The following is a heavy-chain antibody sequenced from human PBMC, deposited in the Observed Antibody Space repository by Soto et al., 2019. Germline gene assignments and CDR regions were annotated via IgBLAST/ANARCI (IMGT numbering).Heavy chain of an antibody. CDR3: ARGRPNDFSSSSTPKFDP. Sequence: PGGSLTLSCVASGYTFRTYDLYAFRQLPGQGLEWVSGISTLRDTYYSASVAGRFIVSRENGGNSLYLQMNNLRAGDSGIYFCARGRPNDFSSSSTPKFDPWGRGTLVTVSS. CDR2: ISTLRDT. J-gene: IGHJ5*02. D-gene: IGHD2-21*02. V-gene: IGHV3-13*01. CDR1: GYTFRTYD.